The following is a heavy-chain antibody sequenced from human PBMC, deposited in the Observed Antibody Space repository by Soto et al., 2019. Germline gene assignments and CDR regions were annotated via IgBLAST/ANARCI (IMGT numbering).Heavy chain of an antibody. CDR3: VRDMRAVPWYGGISSAFDM. Sequence: GGSLRLSCAASGFTFSRHWIHWVRQAPGQGLVWVSRTKTDGTTSFADSVRGRFTISRDNAENTLYLQMNSLRAEDTAVYYCVRDMRAVPWYGGISSAFDMWGQGTMVTVSS. CDR1: GFTFSRHW. V-gene: IGHV3-74*01. D-gene: IGHD3-10*01. CDR2: TKTDGTT. J-gene: IGHJ3*02.